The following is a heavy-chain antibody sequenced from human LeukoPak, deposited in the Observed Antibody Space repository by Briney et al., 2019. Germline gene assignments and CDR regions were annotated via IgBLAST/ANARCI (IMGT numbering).Heavy chain of an antibody. CDR3: AREDHIYYYYGMDV. D-gene: IGHD2-21*01. V-gene: IGHV1-2*02. CDR2: INPNSGGT. J-gene: IGHJ6*02. Sequence: ASVKVSCKASGYTFTGYYMHWVRQAPGQGLEWMGWINPNSGGTNYAQKFQGRVTMTRDTSIGTAYMELSRLRSDDTAVYYCAREDHIYYYYGMDVWGQGTTVTVSS. CDR1: GYTFTGYY.